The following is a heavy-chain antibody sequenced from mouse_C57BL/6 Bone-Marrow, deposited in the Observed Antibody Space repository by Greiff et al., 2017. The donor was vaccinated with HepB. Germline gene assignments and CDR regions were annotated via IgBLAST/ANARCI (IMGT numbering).Heavy chain of an antibody. J-gene: IGHJ3*01. Sequence: QVQLKQPGAELVRPGSSVKLSCKASGYTFTSYWMHWVKQRPIQGLEWIGNIDPSDSETHYNQKFKDKATLTVDKSSSTAYMQLSSLTSEDSAVYYCARPIKGGWFLSWFAYWGQGTLVTVSA. CDR3: ARPIKGGWFLSWFAY. V-gene: IGHV1-52*01. D-gene: IGHD1-1*02. CDR1: GYTFTSYW. CDR2: IDPSDSET.